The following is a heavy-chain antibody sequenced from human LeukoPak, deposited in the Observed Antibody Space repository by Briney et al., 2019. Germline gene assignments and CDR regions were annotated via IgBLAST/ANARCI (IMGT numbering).Heavy chain of an antibody. Sequence: GASVKVSCKASGYTFTSYYMHWVRQAPGQGLEWMGIINPSGGSTSYAQKFQGRVTMTRDMSTSTAYMELRSLRSDDTAVYYCAREAAAGLGFIYWGQGTLVTVSS. CDR2: INPSGGST. D-gene: IGHD6-13*01. V-gene: IGHV1-46*01. J-gene: IGHJ4*02. CDR3: AREAAAGLGFIY. CDR1: GYTFTSYY.